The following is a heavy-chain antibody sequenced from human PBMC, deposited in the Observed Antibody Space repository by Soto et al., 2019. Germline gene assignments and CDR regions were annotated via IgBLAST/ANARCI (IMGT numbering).Heavy chain of an antibody. J-gene: IGHJ4*02. CDR3: ARIAARPVALPRFNQYKTGSYFDY. Sequence: PSETLSLTCTVSGGSISSSSYYWGWIRQPPGKGLEWIGSIYYSGSTNYNPSLKSRVTISVDTSKNQFSLKLSSVTAADTAVYYCARIAARPVALPRFNQYKTGSYFDYWGQGTLVTVSS. CDR1: GGSISSSSYY. D-gene: IGHD6-6*01. V-gene: IGHV4-39*07. CDR2: IYYSGST.